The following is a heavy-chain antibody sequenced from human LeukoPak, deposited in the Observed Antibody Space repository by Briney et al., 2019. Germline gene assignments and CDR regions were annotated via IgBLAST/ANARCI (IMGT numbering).Heavy chain of an antibody. CDR1: GFTFSTYW. CDR3: ARGHTTMVTSHFDS. CDR2: INVDGSST. Sequence: GGSLRLSCAASGFTFSTYWIHWVRQAPGKGLVWVSRINVDGSSTSYADSVKGRFTISRDNAENTLYLQMNSLRAEDTAVYYCARGHTTMVTSHFDSWGQGTLVTVSS. J-gene: IGHJ4*02. V-gene: IGHV3-74*01. D-gene: IGHD5-18*01.